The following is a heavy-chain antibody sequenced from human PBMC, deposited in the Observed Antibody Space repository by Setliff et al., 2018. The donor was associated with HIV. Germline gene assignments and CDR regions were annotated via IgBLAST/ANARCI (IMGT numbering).Heavy chain of an antibody. CDR1: SGSISSYY. D-gene: IGHD6-13*01. V-gene: IGHV4-59*08. CDR3: ARLGTDGSSWYMYYFDY. J-gene: IGHJ4*02. Sequence: SETLSLTCTVSSGSISSYYWSWIRQPPGKGLEWIGYISYSGITNYNPSLKSRVTISVDTSKNQFSLKLSSVTAADTAVYYCARLGTDGSSWYMYYFDYWGQGTLVTVSS. CDR2: ISYSGIT.